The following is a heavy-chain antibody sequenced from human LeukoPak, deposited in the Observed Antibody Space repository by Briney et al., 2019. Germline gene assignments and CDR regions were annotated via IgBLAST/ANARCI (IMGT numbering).Heavy chain of an antibody. CDR2: IRSYSSYI. J-gene: IGHJ6*03. Sequence: PGGSLRLSCAASGFTLDNYNFNWVRQAPGKGLEWVASIRSYSSYIHYADSVKGRFTISRDDAKKSLYLQMNSLRAEDTAVYFCARFAEVYYYVDVWGTGITVIVSS. D-gene: IGHD2-21*01. CDR1: GFTLDNYN. CDR3: ARFAEVYYYVDV. V-gene: IGHV3-21*01.